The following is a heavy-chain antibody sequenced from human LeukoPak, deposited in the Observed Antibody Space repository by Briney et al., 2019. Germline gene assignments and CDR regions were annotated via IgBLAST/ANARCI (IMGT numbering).Heavy chain of an antibody. CDR2: INHSGST. Sequence: SETLSLTCAVYGGSFSGYFWNWIRQPPGKGLEWIGEINHSGSTNYNPSLKSRVTISVDTSKNQFSLKLSSVTAADTAVYYCAIGGYCSGGSCYPGGVVDYWGQGTLVTVSS. D-gene: IGHD2-15*01. J-gene: IGHJ4*02. CDR1: GGSFSGYF. CDR3: AIGGYCSGGSCYPGGVVDY. V-gene: IGHV4-34*01.